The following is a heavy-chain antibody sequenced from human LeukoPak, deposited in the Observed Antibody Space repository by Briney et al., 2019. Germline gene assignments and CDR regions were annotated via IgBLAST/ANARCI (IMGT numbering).Heavy chain of an antibody. CDR2: IGTAGDT. CDR1: GFTFSSYD. CDR3: TKDAGGYYYYYMDV. V-gene: IGHV3-13*01. D-gene: IGHD2-15*01. J-gene: IGHJ6*03. Sequence: GGSLRLSCAASGFTFSSYDMHWVRQATGKGLEWVSAIGTAGDTYYPGSVKGRFTISRENAKNSLYLQMNSLRAEDTALYYCTKDAGGYYYYYMDVWGKGTTVTISS.